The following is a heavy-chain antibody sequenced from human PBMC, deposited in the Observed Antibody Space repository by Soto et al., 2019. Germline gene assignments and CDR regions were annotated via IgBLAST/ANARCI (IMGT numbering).Heavy chain of an antibody. CDR2: IYYSGST. J-gene: IGHJ5*02. D-gene: IGHD3-3*01. V-gene: IGHV4-31*03. CDR3: ARWWSGSRQGFDP. CDR1: GGSISSGDYY. Sequence: QVQLQESGPGLVKPSQTLSLTCTVSGGSISSGDYYWSWIRQHPGKGLEWIGYIYYSGSTYYNPSLKSRFTRSVDTSKNQFSLKLSSVTAADTAVYYCARWWSGSRQGFDPWGQGTLVTVSS.